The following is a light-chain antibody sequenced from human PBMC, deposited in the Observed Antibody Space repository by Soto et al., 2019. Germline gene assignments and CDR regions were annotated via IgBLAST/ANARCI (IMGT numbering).Light chain of an antibody. CDR2: YDS. V-gene: IGLV3-21*04. Sequence: SYERTQPPSVSVAPGKTARVTCGGNNIGSKSVHWYQQKPGQAPVLVIYYDSDRPSGIPERFSGSNSGNTATLTISRVEAGDEADYYCQVWDSSSDHPVVFGGATKLTVL. J-gene: IGLJ2*01. CDR1: NIGSKS. CDR3: QVWDSSSDHPVV.